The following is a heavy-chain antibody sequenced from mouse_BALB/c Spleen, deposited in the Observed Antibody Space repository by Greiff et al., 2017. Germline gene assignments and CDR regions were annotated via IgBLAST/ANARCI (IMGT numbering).Heavy chain of an antibody. CDR1: GFSLTSYG. D-gene: IGHD1-2*01. V-gene: IGHV2-9*02. CDR2: IWAGGST. CDR3: AREYYGNPWYFDV. J-gene: IGHJ1*01. Sequence: VQGVESGPGLVAPSQSLSITCTVSGFSLTSYGVHWVRQPPGKGLEWLGVIWAGGSTNYNSALMSRLSISKDNSKSQVFLKMNSLQTDDTAMYYCAREYYGNPWYFDVWGAGTTVTVSS.